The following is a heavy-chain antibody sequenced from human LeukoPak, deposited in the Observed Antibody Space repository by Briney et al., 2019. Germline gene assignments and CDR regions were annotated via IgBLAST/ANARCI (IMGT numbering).Heavy chain of an antibody. CDR3: ASAIAAAGTGGGY. D-gene: IGHD6-13*01. Sequence: GRSLRLSCAATGFTFSSYAMHWVRQAPGKGLEWVAVISYDGSNKYYADPVKGRFTISRDNSKNTPYLQMNSLRAEDTAVYYCASAIAAAGTGGGYWGQGTLVTVSS. V-gene: IGHV3-30*01. CDR2: ISYDGSNK. J-gene: IGHJ4*02. CDR1: GFTFSSYA.